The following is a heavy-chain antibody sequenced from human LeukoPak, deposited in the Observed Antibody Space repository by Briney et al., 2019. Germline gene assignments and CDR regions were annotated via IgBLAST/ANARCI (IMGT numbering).Heavy chain of an antibody. CDR3: ARDRNWGSHDAFDI. CDR1: GGSISSSSYY. J-gene: IGHJ3*02. D-gene: IGHD7-27*01. CDR2: IYYSGST. V-gene: IGHV4-39*02. Sequence: SETLSLTCTVSGGSISSSSYYWGWIRQPPGKGLEWIGSIYYSGSTYYNPSLKSRVTISVDTSKNQFSLKLSSVTAADTAVYYCARDRNWGSHDAFDIWGQGTMVTVSS.